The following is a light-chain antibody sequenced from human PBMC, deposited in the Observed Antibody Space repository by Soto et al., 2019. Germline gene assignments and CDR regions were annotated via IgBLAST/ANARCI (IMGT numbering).Light chain of an antibody. J-gene: IGKJ3*01. CDR1: QGIRSA. V-gene: IGKV1D-13*01. Sequence: AIQLTQSPSSLSASVGDSVTITCRASQGIRSALAWYQQTPELAPKLLSYDPSTLESWVPARYSGSRCGKDFPLTVSRLPPEDFATYYCQQFDDYPFTFGPGTKVDIK. CDR2: DPS. CDR3: QQFDDYPFT.